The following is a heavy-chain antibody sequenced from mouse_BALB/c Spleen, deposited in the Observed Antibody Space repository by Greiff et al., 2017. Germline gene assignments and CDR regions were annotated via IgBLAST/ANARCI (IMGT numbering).Heavy chain of an antibody. CDR2: ISSGGST. D-gene: IGHD2-4*01. J-gene: IGHJ4*01. V-gene: IGHV5-6-5*01. CDR3: ARDGMITEAMDY. CDR1: GFTFSSYA. Sequence: EVKLMESGGGLVKPGGSLKLSCAASGFTFSSYAMSWVRQTPEKRLEWVASISSGGSTYYPDSVKGRFTISRDNARNILYLQMSSLRSEDTAMYYCARDGMITEAMDYWGQGTSVTVSS.